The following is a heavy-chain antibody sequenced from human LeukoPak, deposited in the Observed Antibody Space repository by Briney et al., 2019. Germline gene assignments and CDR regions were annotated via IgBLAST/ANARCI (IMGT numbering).Heavy chain of an antibody. CDR2: INHSGST. CDR1: GGSFSGYY. D-gene: IGHD3-3*01. J-gene: IGHJ5*02. Sequence: SETLSLTCAVYGGSFSGYYWSWIRQPPGKGLEWIGEINHSGSTNYNPSLKSRVAISVDTSKNQFSLKLSSVTAADTAVYYCVRVIRVLRFLEWLKPNWFDPWGQGTLVTVSS. CDR3: VRVIRVLRFLEWLKPNWFDP. V-gene: IGHV4-34*01.